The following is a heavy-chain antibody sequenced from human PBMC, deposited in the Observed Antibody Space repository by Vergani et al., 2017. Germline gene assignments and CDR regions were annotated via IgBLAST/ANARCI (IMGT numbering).Heavy chain of an antibody. D-gene: IGHD3-9*01. J-gene: IGHJ4*02. CDR1: GYNFSNYY. V-gene: IGHV1-46*03. CDR2: INPSGGHT. Sequence: QVQVVQSGAEVKKSGASVKVSCKTSGYNFSNYYMHWVRQAPGQGLEWMGIINPSGGHTNYAQKFQGRVTLIRDTSTSTVHLELSSLRSEDTAIYYCARGDYGILTGYGYWGQGTLVTVSA. CDR3: ARGDYGILTGYGY.